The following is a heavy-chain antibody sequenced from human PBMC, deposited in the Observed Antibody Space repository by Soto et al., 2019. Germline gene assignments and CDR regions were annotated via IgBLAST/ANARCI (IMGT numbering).Heavy chain of an antibody. CDR3: ARGYSYTQPVFDY. D-gene: IGHD5-18*01. V-gene: IGHV3-53*01. J-gene: IGHJ4*02. Sequence: EVQLVESGGGLIQPGGSLRLSCAAGGFTVSNNYMTWVRQAPGKGLEWVSYNYSSGSTYYADSVKGRFTISRDNFKNTLYLQMNSLRAEDTAVYYCARGYSYTQPVFDYWGLGTLVTVSS. CDR2: NYSSGST. CDR1: GFTVSNNY.